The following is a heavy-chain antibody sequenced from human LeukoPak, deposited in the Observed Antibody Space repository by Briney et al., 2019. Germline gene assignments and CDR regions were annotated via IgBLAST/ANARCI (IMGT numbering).Heavy chain of an antibody. CDR3: AGRDMVPDY. D-gene: IGHD3-10*01. V-gene: IGHV4-30-4*08. Sequence: LRLSCAASGFTFSSYAMSWIRQPPGKGLEWIGYIYYSGSTYYNPSLKSRVTISVDTSKNQFSLKLSSVTAADTAVYYCAGRDMVPDYWGQGTLVTVSS. CDR2: IYYSGST. J-gene: IGHJ4*02. CDR1: GFTFSSYA.